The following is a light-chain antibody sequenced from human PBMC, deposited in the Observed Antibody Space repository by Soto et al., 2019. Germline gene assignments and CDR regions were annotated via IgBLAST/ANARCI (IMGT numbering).Light chain of an antibody. J-gene: IGKJ1*01. CDR1: QGIKNW. CDR2: AVS. Sequence: DIQMTQSPSSVSASVGDRVTITCRASQGIKNWLAWYQQKRGKAPEVXIYAVSYLQSGVPSRFSGSGSGTDFTLTISSLQPEDFATDYCQQSYSTPRTFGQGTKVDIK. CDR3: QQSYSTPRT. V-gene: IGKV1-12*01.